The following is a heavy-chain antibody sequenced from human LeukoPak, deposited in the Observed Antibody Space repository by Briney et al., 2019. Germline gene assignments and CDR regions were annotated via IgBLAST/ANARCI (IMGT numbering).Heavy chain of an antibody. Sequence: SETLSLTCTVSGGSITNANYYWGWIRQPPGKGLEWIGNIYYSGSTYYNPSLKSRVTLSVDTSKNQFSLKLTSVTAADTAVYYCARDRHYDTSGADYWGQGTLVTVSS. D-gene: IGHD3-22*01. CDR3: ARDRHYDTSGADY. J-gene: IGHJ4*02. CDR1: GGSITNANYY. V-gene: IGHV4-39*07. CDR2: IYYSGST.